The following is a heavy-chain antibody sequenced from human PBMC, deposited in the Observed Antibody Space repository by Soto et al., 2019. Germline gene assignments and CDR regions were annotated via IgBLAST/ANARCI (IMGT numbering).Heavy chain of an antibody. V-gene: IGHV4-38-2*01. Sequence: SETLSLTCAVSGYFIGSGYYWGWIRQPPGKGLEWIGNIYHSGSTYYNPSLKSRVTISVDTSKNQFYLKLTSVTAADTAVYFCVGVVVTAYWGQGTLVTVSS. CDR2: IYHSGST. CDR3: VGVVVTAY. J-gene: IGHJ4*02. CDR1: GYFIGSGYY. D-gene: IGHD2-21*02.